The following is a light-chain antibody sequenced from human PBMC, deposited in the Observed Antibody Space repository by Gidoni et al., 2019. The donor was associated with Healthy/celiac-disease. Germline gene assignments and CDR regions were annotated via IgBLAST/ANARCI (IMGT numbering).Light chain of an antibody. Sequence: QSAFTQPPSVSAAPGQKVTISCSGSSSNIGNNYVSWYQQLPGTAPKLLIYDNNKRPSGIPDRFSGSKSGTSATLGITGLQTGDEADYYCGTWDSSLSAVVFGGGTKLTVL. CDR3: GTWDSSLSAVV. J-gene: IGLJ2*01. CDR1: SSNIGNNY. V-gene: IGLV1-51*01. CDR2: DNN.